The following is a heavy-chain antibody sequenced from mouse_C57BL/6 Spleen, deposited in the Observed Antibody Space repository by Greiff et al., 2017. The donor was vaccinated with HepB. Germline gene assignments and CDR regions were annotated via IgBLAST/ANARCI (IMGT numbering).Heavy chain of an antibody. V-gene: IGHV1-7*01. CDR2: INPSSGYT. D-gene: IGHD1-1*01. CDR3: ARSTVEYYAMDY. CDR1: GYTFTSYW. J-gene: IGHJ4*01. Sequence: QVHVKQSGAELAKPGASVKLSCKASGYTFTSYWMHWVKQRPGQGLEWIGYINPSSGYTKYNQKFKDKATLTADKSSSTAYMQLSSLTYEDSAVYYCARSTVEYYAMDYWGQGTSVTVSS.